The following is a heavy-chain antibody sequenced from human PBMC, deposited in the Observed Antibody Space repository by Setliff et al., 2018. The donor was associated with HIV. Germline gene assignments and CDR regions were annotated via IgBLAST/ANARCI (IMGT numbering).Heavy chain of an antibody. J-gene: IGHJ3*02. D-gene: IGHD3-3*01. V-gene: IGHV3-74*01. CDR3: ARDEKFIWGGAFDI. CDR1: GFTFSRYW. CDR2: INSDGSST. Sequence: HPGGSLRLSCAASGFTFSRYWMHWVRQAPGKGLVWVSRINSDGSSTTYADSVKGRFTISRDNAKNTLYLQMNSLRAEDTAVYYCARDEKFIWGGAFDIWGQGTMVTVSS.